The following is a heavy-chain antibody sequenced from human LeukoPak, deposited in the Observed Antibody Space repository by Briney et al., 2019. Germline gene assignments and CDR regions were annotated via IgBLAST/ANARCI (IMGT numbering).Heavy chain of an antibody. CDR1: GGTFSSYA. D-gene: IGHD6-19*01. V-gene: IGHV1-69*13. CDR2: IIPIFGTA. CDR3: AVGSGWLTYYFDY. Sequence: GASVKVSRKASGGTFSSYAISWVGQAPGQGLEWMGGIIPIFGTANYAQKFQGRVTITAGESTSTAYMELSSLRSEDTAVYYCAVGSGWLTYYFDYWGQGTLVTVSS. J-gene: IGHJ4*02.